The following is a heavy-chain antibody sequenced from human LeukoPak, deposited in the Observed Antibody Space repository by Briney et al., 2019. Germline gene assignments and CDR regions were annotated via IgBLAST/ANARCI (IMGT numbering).Heavy chain of an antibody. Sequence: GGPLTLLCGASVFTHSSYRMTWVPQAPGEGLEGVSYISCRCSTILYAVSEKGRYPISRHNAKNSLYLQMNSLRAEDTAVYYCARGDYGDYHDYWGQGTLVTVSS. V-gene: IGHV3-48*04. CDR3: ARGDYGDYHDY. CDR2: ISCRCSTI. D-gene: IGHD4-17*01. CDR1: VFTHSSYR. J-gene: IGHJ4*02.